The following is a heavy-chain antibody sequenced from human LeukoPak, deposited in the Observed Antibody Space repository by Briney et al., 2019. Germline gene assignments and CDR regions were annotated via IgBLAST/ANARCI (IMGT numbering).Heavy chain of an antibody. D-gene: IGHD4-23*01. CDR2: ISGSGGST. CDR1: GFTFSSYA. V-gene: IGHV3-23*01. Sequence: GGSLRLSCAASGFTFSSYAMSWVRQAPGKGLEWVSAISGSGGSTYYADSVKGRFTISRENAKNSLYLQMNSLRAGDTAVYYCARFRDYGGFDYWGQGTLVTGSS. J-gene: IGHJ4*02. CDR3: ARFRDYGGFDY.